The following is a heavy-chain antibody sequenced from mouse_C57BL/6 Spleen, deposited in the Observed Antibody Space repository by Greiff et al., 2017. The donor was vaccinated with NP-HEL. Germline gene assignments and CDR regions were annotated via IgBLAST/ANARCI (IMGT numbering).Heavy chain of an antibody. Sequence: LQESGAELVKPGASVKMSCKASGYTFTTYPIEWMKQNHGKSLEWIGNFHPYNDDTKYNEKFKGKATLTVEKSSSTVYLELSRLTSDDSAVYYCARGYYGSSYLSYWYFDVWGTRTTVTVSS. J-gene: IGHJ1*03. CDR2: FHPYNDDT. V-gene: IGHV1-47*01. CDR1: GYTFTTYP. CDR3: ARGYYGSSYLSYWYFDV. D-gene: IGHD1-1*01.